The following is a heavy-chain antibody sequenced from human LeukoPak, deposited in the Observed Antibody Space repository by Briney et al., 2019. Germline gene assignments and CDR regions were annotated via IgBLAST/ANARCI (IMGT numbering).Heavy chain of an antibody. CDR3: ARDVGPGNYYDSSGYYQPYYYYYGMDV. Sequence: SQTLSLTCAISGDSVSSNSVTWNWIRQSPSRGLEWLGRTYYRSTWYNDYAVSVRGRITVNPDTSKNQFSLHLNSVTPEDTAVYYCARDVGPGNYYDSSGYYQPYYYYYGMDVWGQGTTVTVSS. J-gene: IGHJ6*02. CDR1: GDSVSSNSVT. CDR2: TYYRSTWYN. D-gene: IGHD3-22*01. V-gene: IGHV6-1*01.